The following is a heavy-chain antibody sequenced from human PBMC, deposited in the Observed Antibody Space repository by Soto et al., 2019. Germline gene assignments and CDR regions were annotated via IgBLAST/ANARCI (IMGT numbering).Heavy chain of an antibody. CDR3: ARGGLLPDY. D-gene: IGHD6-19*01. V-gene: IGHV4-30-2*01. CDR2: ISHSGST. J-gene: IGHJ4*02. Sequence: QLQLQESGSGLVKTSQTQSLTCAVSGGSTSSGGYSWSWLRQPPGKGLEWIGYISHSGSTYYNPSLKSRVTISVDTSKNQFSLRLSSVTAADTAVYYCARGGLLPDYWGQGTLVTVSS. CDR1: GGSTSSGGYS.